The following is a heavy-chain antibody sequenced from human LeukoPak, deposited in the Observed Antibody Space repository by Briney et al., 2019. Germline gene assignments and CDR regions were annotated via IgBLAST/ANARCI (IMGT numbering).Heavy chain of an antibody. J-gene: IGHJ3*01. CDR1: GFAFSSHE. D-gene: IGHD3-16*01. V-gene: IGHV3-48*03. Sequence: PGGSLRLSRAASGFAFSSHEMNWVRQAPGKELDWVSYISDVGTTIYYAVSVKGRITISRDNAKNSLYLQMNSLRGEDTAVYYCAREYMIKWGQGTMVTVSS. CDR3: AREYMIK. CDR2: ISDVGTTI.